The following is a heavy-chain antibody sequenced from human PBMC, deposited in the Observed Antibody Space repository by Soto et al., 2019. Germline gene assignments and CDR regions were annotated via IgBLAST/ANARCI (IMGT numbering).Heavy chain of an antibody. Sequence: QVHLVESGGGVVQPGRSLRLSCSASGYTFSSYAMHWVRQAPGKGLEWVAAISYDGGNKYYADSLMSRFTISRDNSKTTLYLQMHSLRSEYTAVYYCTKDIVVFVTSYYGWDVWGPGNTVTVPS. J-gene: IGHJ6*02. CDR2: ISYDGGNK. CDR1: GYTFSSYA. D-gene: IGHD2-15*01. CDR3: TKDIVVFVTSYYGWDV. V-gene: IGHV3-30*18.